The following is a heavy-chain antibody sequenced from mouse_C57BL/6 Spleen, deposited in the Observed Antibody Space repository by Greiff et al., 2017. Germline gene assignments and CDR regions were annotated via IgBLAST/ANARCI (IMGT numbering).Heavy chain of an antibody. CDR2: ILPGSGST. J-gene: IGHJ1*03. CDR3: STGDGNYTVWYFDV. Sequence: QVQLQQSGAELMKPGASVKLSCKATGYTFTGYWIEWVKQRPGHGLEWIGEILPGSGSTNYNEKFKGKATFTADTSSNTAYMQLSSLTTEDSAIYYCSTGDGNYTVWYFDVWGTGTTVTVSS. V-gene: IGHV1-9*01. D-gene: IGHD2-1*01. CDR1: GYTFTGYW.